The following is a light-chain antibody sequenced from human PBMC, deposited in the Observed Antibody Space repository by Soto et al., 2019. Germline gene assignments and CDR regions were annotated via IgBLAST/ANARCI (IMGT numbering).Light chain of an antibody. CDR2: DAS. CDR3: QQRSNWPLT. Sequence: EIVLTQSPATLSLSPGERATLSCRASQSVSSYLAWYQQQPGQAPRLLIYDASNRATGIPARFSGSASGTDFTLTISSLEPEDFAVYYCQQRSNWPLTFGGGTKVEIK. CDR1: QSVSSY. V-gene: IGKV3-11*01. J-gene: IGKJ4*01.